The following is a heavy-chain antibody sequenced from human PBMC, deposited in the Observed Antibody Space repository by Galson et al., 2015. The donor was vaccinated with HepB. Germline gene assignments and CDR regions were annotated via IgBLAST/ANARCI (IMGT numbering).Heavy chain of an antibody. J-gene: IGHJ2*01. Sequence: SLRLSCPASGFTFCLTHMHWVRQINVNVLQAVSAISTASDTYYADSVNGRFTISRENAQNSLYLEMNDVRAEDTAVYYCVREGRSSSWNNWYFDLWGRGTLVTVSS. CDR2: ISTASDT. V-gene: IGHV3-13*01. CDR1: GFTFCLTH. CDR3: VREGRSSSWNNWYFDL. D-gene: IGHD6-13*01.